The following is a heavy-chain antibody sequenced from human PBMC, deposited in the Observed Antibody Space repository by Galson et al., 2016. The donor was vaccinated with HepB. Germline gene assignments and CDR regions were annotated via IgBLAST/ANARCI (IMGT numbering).Heavy chain of an antibody. CDR3: ARDQHYFWGMDV. CDR1: GFTFSDYG. Sequence: SLRLSCAASGFTFSDYGIHWVRLAPGKGLEWVAMISYDGGHKYSSDSVRGRFTISRDNSQITLYLHMSSLRVEDTASYYCARDQHYFWGMDVWGQGTRGTVSS. CDR2: ISYDGGHK. J-gene: IGHJ6*02. V-gene: IGHV3-30*04.